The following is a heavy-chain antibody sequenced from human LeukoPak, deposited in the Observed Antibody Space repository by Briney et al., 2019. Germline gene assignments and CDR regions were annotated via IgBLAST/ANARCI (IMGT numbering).Heavy chain of an antibody. CDR1: GYTPTSYG. Sequence: ASAKVSCKASGYTPTSYGISWVPHTPGQGLECMGWISAYNGSTNYAQKLQGRVTMTTDTSTSTAYMELRSLRSDDTAVYYCARDGWIVGATDYWGQGTLVTVSS. CDR2: ISAYNGST. J-gene: IGHJ4*02. CDR3: ARDGWIVGATDY. D-gene: IGHD1-26*01. V-gene: IGHV1-18*01.